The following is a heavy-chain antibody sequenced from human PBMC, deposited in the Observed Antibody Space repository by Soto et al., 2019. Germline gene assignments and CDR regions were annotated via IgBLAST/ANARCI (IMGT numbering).Heavy chain of an antibody. D-gene: IGHD6-13*01. CDR3: AKGVYRAAAGPLSGFDP. J-gene: IGHJ5*02. Sequence: EVQLLESAGGLVQPGGSLRLSCAASGFTFSSYAMSWVRQAPGKGLEWVSAISGSGGSTYYADSVKGRFTISRDNSKNTLYLQMNSLRAEDTAVYYCAKGVYRAAAGPLSGFDPWGQGTLVTVSS. CDR2: ISGSGGST. V-gene: IGHV3-23*01. CDR1: GFTFSSYA.